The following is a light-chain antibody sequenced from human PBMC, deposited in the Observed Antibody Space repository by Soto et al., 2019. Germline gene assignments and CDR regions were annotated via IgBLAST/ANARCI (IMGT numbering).Light chain of an antibody. CDR3: QQYYSAPIS. Sequence: DIVMTQSPDSLAVSLGERATINCKSSQSVLYSSNNKNYLAWYQQKPGQPPKLLIYWASTRESGVPDRFSGSGAGKDFTLTIRTLQDEDVAVYYCQQYYSAPISFGQGTRLEIK. V-gene: IGKV4-1*01. CDR2: WAS. J-gene: IGKJ5*01. CDR1: QSVLYSSNNKNY.